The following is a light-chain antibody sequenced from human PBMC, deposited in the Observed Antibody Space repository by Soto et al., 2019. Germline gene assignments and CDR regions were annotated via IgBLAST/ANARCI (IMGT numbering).Light chain of an antibody. CDR1: QDISRY. CDR3: QHYDNPPYT. J-gene: IGKJ2*01. CDR2: EAS. V-gene: IGKV1-33*01. Sequence: DIQMTQSPSSLSASVGDRVIITCQASQDISRYLSWIQHKPGKAPKLLIYEASNLQTGVPERFSGSGSGTHFTFTISSVQPEDVATYYCQHYDNPPYTFGQGTKLEIK.